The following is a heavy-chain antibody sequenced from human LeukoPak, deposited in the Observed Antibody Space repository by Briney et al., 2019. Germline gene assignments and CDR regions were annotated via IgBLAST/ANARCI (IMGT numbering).Heavy chain of an antibody. CDR3: ARGDPYYYDSSGYYYGSEYFQH. D-gene: IGHD3-22*01. Sequence: SETLSLTCTVSGGSISSGSYYWSWIRQPAGKGLEWIGRIYTSGSTNYNPSLKSRVTISVDTSKNQCSLKLSSVTAADTAVYYCARGDPYYYDSSGYYYGSEYFQHWGQGTLVTVSS. J-gene: IGHJ1*01. CDR1: GGSISSGSYY. V-gene: IGHV4-61*02. CDR2: IYTSGST.